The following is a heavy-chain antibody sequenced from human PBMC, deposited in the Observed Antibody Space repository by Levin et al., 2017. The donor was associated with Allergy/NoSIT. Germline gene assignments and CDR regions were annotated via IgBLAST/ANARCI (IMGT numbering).Heavy chain of an antibody. CDR3: ARPRGYSGYDYYYYGMDV. D-gene: IGHD5-12*01. V-gene: IGHV3-11*01. CDR2: ISSSGSTI. Sequence: GGSLRLSCAASGFTFSDNYMSWIRQAPGKGLEWVSYISSSGSTIYYADSVKGRFTISRDNAKNSLYLQMNSLRAEDTAVYYCARPRGYSGYDYYYYGMDVWGQGTTVTVSS. J-gene: IGHJ6*02. CDR1: GFTFSDNY.